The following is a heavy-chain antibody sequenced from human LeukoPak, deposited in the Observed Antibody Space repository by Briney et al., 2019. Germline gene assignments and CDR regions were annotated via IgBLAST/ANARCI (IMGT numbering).Heavy chain of an antibody. CDR2: ISGSGGST. J-gene: IGHJ6*02. D-gene: IGHD3-10*01. CDR1: GFTFSSYA. V-gene: IGHV3-23*01. CDR3: ARGMVRGVHYYYYGMDV. Sequence: GGSLRLSCAASGFTFSSYAMSWVRQAPGKGLEWVSAISGSGGSTYYADSVKGRFTISRDNSKNTLYLQMNSLRAEDTAVYYCARGMVRGVHYYYYGMDVWGQGTTVTVSS.